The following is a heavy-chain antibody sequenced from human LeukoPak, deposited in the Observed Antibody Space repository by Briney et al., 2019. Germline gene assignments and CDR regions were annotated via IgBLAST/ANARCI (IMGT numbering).Heavy chain of an antibody. J-gene: IGHJ3*02. D-gene: IGHD1-26*01. V-gene: IGHV3-66*01. CDR2: IYSGGST. CDR1: GFTVSSNY. CDR3: ARKRSKAAFDI. Sequence: GGSLRLSCAASGFTVSSNYMSWVRQAPGKGLEWVSVIYSGGSTYYADSVKGRFTVSRDNSKNTLYLQMNSLRAEDTAVYYCARKRSKAAFDIWGQGTMVTVSS.